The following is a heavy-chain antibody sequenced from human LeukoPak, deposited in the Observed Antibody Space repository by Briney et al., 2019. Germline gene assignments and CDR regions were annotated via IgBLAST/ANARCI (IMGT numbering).Heavy chain of an antibody. Sequence: PGGSLRLSCAASGFTFIAYAVSWVRQAPGKGLEWVSTISGSDGSTYYADSVKGRFTISRDDSKNTLYLQMNSLRAEATAIYYCANGYCSSPRCAMDAWGQGTLGTVSS. CDR1: GFTFIAYA. CDR3: ANGYCSSPRCAMDA. CDR2: ISGSDGST. J-gene: IGHJ4*02. D-gene: IGHD2-2*01. V-gene: IGHV3-23*01.